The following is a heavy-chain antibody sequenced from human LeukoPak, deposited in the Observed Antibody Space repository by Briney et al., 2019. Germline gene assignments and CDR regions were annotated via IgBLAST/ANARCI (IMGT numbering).Heavy chain of an antibody. CDR3: ARESGWGGYDIGL. Sequence: GRSLRLSCAASGFTFSNYGMHWVRQAPGKGLEWVAVISYDGSGKYYADSVRGRFTISRDNSKNTLYLQMNSLRPEDTAVYYCARESGWGGYDIGLWGQGTLVTVSS. CDR2: ISYDGSGK. J-gene: IGHJ5*02. CDR1: GFTFSNYG. D-gene: IGHD3-16*01. V-gene: IGHV3-30*03.